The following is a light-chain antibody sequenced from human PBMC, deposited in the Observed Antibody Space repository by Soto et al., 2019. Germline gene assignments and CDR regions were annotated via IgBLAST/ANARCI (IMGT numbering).Light chain of an antibody. J-gene: IGLJ3*02. CDR1: SSNIGSTS. V-gene: IGLV1-47*02. CDR2: SNN. Sequence: QSVLTQPPSASGTPGQRVTISCSGSSSNIGSTSVYWYQQLPGTAPKPLIYSNNQRPSGVPDRFSGSKSGTSASLAISGLRSEDEADYYCAAWDDSLSGRVFGGGTKLTVL. CDR3: AAWDDSLSGRV.